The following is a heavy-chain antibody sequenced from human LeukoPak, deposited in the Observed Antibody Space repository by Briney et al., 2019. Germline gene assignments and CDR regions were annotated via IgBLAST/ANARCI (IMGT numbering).Heavy chain of an antibody. CDR2: IYYSGST. J-gene: IGHJ4*02. CDR1: GGSISSYY. V-gene: IGHV4-59*01. Sequence: SETLSLTCTVSGGSISSYYWSWIRQPPGKGLEWIGYIYYSGSTNYNPSLKSRVTISVDTSKNQLSLKLSSVTAADTAVYYCARDDYGETLGLWGQGTLVTVSS. CDR3: ARDDYGETLGL. D-gene: IGHD4-17*01.